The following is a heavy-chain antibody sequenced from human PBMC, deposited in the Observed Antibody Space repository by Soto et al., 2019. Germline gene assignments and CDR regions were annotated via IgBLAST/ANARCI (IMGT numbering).Heavy chain of an antibody. CDR2: INAGNGNT. V-gene: IGHV1-3*01. CDR1: GYTFTSYA. D-gene: IGHD2-2*01. Sequence: ASVKVSCKASGYTFTSYAMHWVRQAPGQRLEWMGWINAGNGNTKYSQKFQGRVTITRDTSASTAYMELSSLRSEDTAVYYCARHCSSTSCLYYYYGMDVWGQGTTVTVSS. CDR3: ARHCSSTSCLYYYYGMDV. J-gene: IGHJ6*02.